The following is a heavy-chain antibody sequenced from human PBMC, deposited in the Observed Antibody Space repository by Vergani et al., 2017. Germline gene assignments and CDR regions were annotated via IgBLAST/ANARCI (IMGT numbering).Heavy chain of an antibody. J-gene: IGHJ5*02. CDR1: GGTFSSYA. Sequence: QVQLVQSGAEVKKPGSSVKVSCKASGGTFSSYAISWVRQAPGQGLEWMGGIIPIFGIANYAQKFQGRVTITADKSTSTAYMELSSLRSEDTAVYYCARAPRGYYDCWSGSWFDPWGQGTLVTVSS. V-gene: IGHV1-69*17. CDR3: ARAPRGYYDCWSGSWFDP. D-gene: IGHD3-3*01. CDR2: IIPIFGIA.